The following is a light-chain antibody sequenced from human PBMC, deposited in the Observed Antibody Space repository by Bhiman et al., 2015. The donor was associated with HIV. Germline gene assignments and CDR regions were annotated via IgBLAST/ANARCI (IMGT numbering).Light chain of an antibody. CDR3: QTWDYSSVV. Sequence: SYELTQPPSMSVSPGQTASITCSGDKLGDKYACWYQQKPGQSPVLVIYQDSKRPSGIPERFSGSNSGSSATLTISGTQAMDEADYYCQTWDYSSVVFGGGTKLTVL. V-gene: IGLV3-1*01. J-gene: IGLJ3*02. CDR2: QDS. CDR1: KLGDKY.